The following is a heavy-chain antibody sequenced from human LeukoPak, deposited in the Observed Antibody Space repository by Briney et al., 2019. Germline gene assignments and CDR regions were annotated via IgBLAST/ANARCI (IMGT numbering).Heavy chain of an antibody. CDR3: ARVVGGSSGYYYYYYMDV. CDR2: IYTSGST. Sequence: SQTLSLTCTVSGGSISSGSYYWSWIRQPAGKGLEWIGRIYTSGSTNYNPSLKSRVTISVDTSKNQFSLKLSSVTAADTAVYYCARVVGGSSGYYYYYYMDVWGKGTTVTVSS. J-gene: IGHJ6*03. CDR1: GGSISSGSYY. D-gene: IGHD6-6*01. V-gene: IGHV4-61*02.